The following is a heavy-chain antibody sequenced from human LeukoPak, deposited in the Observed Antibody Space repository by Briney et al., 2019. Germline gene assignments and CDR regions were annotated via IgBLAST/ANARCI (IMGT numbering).Heavy chain of an antibody. Sequence: GASVKVCCKAAGYTLTDYYIHWRREAPGHGPGWMGGIYPNNGATVYAQKYQGRVMMTTDASIHTTYMELTSLRSDDRALYYCARDPYLKYSTGWYSIYWGEGTLVTISS. J-gene: IGHJ4*02. CDR2: IYPNNGAT. CDR3: ARDPYLKYSTGWYSIY. CDR1: GYTLTDYY. D-gene: IGHD6-19*01. V-gene: IGHV1-2*02.